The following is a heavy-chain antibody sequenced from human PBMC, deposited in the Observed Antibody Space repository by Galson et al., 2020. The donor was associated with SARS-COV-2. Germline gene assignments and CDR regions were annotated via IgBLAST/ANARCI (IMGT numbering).Heavy chain of an antibody. D-gene: IGHD1-20*01. J-gene: IGHJ6*04. CDR3: ARDSLITGTTFIYYGMDV. V-gene: IGHV3-11*01. Sequence: GSLRLSCAASGFTFSDYYMSWIRQAPGKGLEWVSYISSSGSTIYYADSVKGRFTISRDNAKNSLYLQMNSLRAEDTAVYYCARDSLITGTTFIYYGMDVWGEGTTVTVSS. CDR2: ISSSGSTI. CDR1: GFTFSDYY.